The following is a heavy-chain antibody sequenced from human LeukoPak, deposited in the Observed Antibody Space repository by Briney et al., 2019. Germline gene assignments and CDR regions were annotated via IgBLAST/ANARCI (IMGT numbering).Heavy chain of an antibody. V-gene: IGHV1-46*01. CDR2: MNPSGGGT. D-gene: IGHD6-25*01. Sequence: ASVKVSCKASGYTFTSYYMHWVRQTSGQGLEWMGVMNPSGGGTTYAQKFQGRVTMTRDMSTSTVHMELSSLRSEDTAMYYCARSPPGYYYFDYWGQGTLVTVSS. J-gene: IGHJ4*02. CDR3: ARSPPGYYYFDY. CDR1: GYTFTSYY.